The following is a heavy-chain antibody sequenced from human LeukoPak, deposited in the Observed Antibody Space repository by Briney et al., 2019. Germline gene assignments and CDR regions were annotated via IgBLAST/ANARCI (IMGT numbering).Heavy chain of an antibody. D-gene: IGHD3-3*01. CDR3: ARDPSPFYDFWSGYYTSAFDT. CDR1: GFTFSSYS. V-gene: IGHV3-21*01. Sequence: PGGSLRLSCAASGFTFSSYSMNGVRPAPGEGVEWVSSISSSSSYIYYADSVKGRFTISRDNAKNSLYLQMNSLRAEDTAVYYCARDPSPFYDFWSGYYTSAFDTWGQGTMVTVSS. J-gene: IGHJ3*02. CDR2: ISSSSSYI.